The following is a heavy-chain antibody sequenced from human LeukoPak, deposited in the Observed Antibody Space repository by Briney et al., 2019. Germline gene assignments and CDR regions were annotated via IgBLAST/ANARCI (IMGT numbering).Heavy chain of an antibody. V-gene: IGHV3-21*01. CDR1: GFTFSSYS. CDR3: ARDPRGYSGYDPYYFDH. D-gene: IGHD5-12*01. J-gene: IGHJ4*02. Sequence: GGSLRLSCAASGFTFSSYSMNWVRQAPGKGLEWVSSISSSSSYIYYADSVKGRFTISRDNAKNSLYLQMNSLRAEDTAVYYCARDPRGYSGYDPYYFDHWGQGTLVTVSS. CDR2: ISSSSSYI.